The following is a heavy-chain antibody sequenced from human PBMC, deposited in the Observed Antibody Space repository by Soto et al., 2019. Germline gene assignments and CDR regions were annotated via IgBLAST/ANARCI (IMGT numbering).Heavy chain of an antibody. J-gene: IGHJ5*02. V-gene: IGHV3-23*01. CDR2: ISAGGGNT. CDR1: GFSFSTYA. D-gene: IGHD2-2*01. Sequence: EVQLLESGGGLVQPGGSLRLSCAASGFSFSTYAMSWVRQAPGKGLEWVSGISAGGGNTFYADSVRGRFTISRDNSKNTLYLQINSLSAEDTALDYCVKPSEYQRLSWFDPWGQGTLVTVSS. CDR3: VKPSEYQRLSWFDP.